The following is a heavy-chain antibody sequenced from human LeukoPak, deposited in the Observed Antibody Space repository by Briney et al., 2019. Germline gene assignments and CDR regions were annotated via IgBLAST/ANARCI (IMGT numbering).Heavy chain of an antibody. Sequence: PGGSLRLSCAASGFTFSSYWMSWVRQAPGKGLEWVANIKQDGSEKYYVDSVKGRFTISRDNAKNSLYLQMNSLRAEDTAVYYCARDRTPDTAMELHWYFDLWGRGTLVTVSS. J-gene: IGHJ2*01. CDR1: GFTFSSYW. CDR2: IKQDGSEK. CDR3: ARDRTPDTAMELHWYFDL. D-gene: IGHD5-18*01. V-gene: IGHV3-7*01.